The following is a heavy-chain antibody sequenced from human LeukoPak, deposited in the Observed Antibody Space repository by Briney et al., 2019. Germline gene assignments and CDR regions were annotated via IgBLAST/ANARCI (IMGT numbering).Heavy chain of an antibody. CDR1: GYTLTELS. CDR2: FDPEDGET. CDR3: ARAQRQWYTSDAFDI. V-gene: IGHV1-24*01. Sequence: ASVKVSCKVSGYTLTELSMHWVRQAPGKGPEWMGGFDPEDGETIYAQKFQGRVTMTTDTSTSTAYMELRSLRSDDMAVYFCARAQRQWYTSDAFDIWGQGTMVTVSS. J-gene: IGHJ3*02. D-gene: IGHD6-19*01.